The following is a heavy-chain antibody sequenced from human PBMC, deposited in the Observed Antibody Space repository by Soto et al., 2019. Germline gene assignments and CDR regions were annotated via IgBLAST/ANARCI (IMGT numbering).Heavy chain of an antibody. J-gene: IGHJ3*02. Sequence: QVQLQQWGAGLLKPSETLSLTCAVYGGSFSGYYWSWIRQPPGKGLEWIGEINHSGSTNYNPSLKNRVTISVDTSKNQFSLKLSSVTAADTAVYYCARGPYYGPSSGSYRFDDAFDIWGQGTMVTVSS. CDR1: GGSFSGYY. CDR3: ARGPYYGPSSGSYRFDDAFDI. D-gene: IGHD3-10*01. V-gene: IGHV4-34*01. CDR2: INHSGST.